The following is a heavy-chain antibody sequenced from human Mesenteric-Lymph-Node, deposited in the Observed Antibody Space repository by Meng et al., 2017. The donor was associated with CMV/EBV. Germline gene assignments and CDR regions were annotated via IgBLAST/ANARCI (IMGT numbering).Heavy chain of an antibody. CDR3: ARDQGFCANGVCYGGDDY. CDR2: IWYDGSNK. CDR1: GFTFSSYG. J-gene: IGHJ4*02. Sequence: GESLKISCAASGFTFSSYGMHWVRQAPGKGLEWVAVIWYDGSNKYYADSVKGRFTISRDNSKKTLYLQMNSLGAEDTAVYYCARDQGFCANGVCYGGDDYWGQGTLVTVSS. V-gene: IGHV3-33*01. D-gene: IGHD2-8*01.